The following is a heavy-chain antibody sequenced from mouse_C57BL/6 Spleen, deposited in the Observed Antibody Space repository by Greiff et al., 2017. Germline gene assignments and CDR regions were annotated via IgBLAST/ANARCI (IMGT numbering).Heavy chain of an antibody. CDR3: ARDYGSSLDY. D-gene: IGHD1-1*01. Sequence: QVQLQQSGPELVKPGASVKISCKASGYAFSSSWMNWVKQRPGKGLEWIGRIYPGDGDTNYNGKFKGKATLTADKSSSTAYMQLSSLTSEDSAVYFGARDYGSSLDYWGQGTTLTVSS. J-gene: IGHJ2*01. CDR1: GYAFSSSW. CDR2: IYPGDGDT. V-gene: IGHV1-82*01.